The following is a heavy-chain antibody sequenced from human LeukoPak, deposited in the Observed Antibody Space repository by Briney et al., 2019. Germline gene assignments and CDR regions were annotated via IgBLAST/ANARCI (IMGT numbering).Heavy chain of an antibody. D-gene: IGHD2-21*02. Sequence: ASVKVSCKASGYTFTSYDINWVRQATGQGLEWMGWMNPNSDNTGYAEKFQGRDTMTGNTSISTAYMELSSLRSEDTAVYYCARGKHIVVVAAEDYWGQGTLVTVSS. CDR3: ARGKHIVVVAAEDY. J-gene: IGHJ4*02. CDR1: GYTFTSYD. CDR2: MNPNSDNT. V-gene: IGHV1-8*01.